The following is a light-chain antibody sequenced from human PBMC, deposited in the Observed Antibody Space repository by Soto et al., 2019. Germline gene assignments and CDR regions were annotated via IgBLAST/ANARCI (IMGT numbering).Light chain of an antibody. CDR1: SSDVGGYNY. CDR3: CSYAGSHYV. CDR2: DVS. V-gene: IGLV2-11*01. Sequence: QSVLTQPRSVSASPGQSVAISCTGTSSDVGGYNYVSWYQQHPGKAPKLMIYDVSKRPSGVPDRFSGSKSGNTASLTISGLQAEDEADYYCCSYAGSHYVFGTGTKVTVL. J-gene: IGLJ1*01.